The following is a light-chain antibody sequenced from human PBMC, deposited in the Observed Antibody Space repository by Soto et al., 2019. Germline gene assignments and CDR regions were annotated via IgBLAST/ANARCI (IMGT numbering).Light chain of an antibody. J-gene: IGKJ1*01. CDR2: GAS. CDR1: QSVSNNY. V-gene: IGKV3-20*01. CDR3: QQYGSLSWT. Sequence: EIVLPQSPGTLSLSPGERATLSCRASQSVSNNYLAWYQQKPGQAPRLLIYGASNRATGIPDRFSGSGSGTDFTLTISRLEPEEFAVYYCQQYGSLSWTFGQGTKVDIK.